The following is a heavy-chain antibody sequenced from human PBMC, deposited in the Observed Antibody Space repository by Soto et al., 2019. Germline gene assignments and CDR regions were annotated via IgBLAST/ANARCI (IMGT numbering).Heavy chain of an antibody. CDR1: GGSISSSSYY. V-gene: IGHV4-39*01. CDR3: AIRYLARTTSPSDY. Sequence: SETLSLTCTVSGGSISSSSYYWGWIRQPPGKGLEWIGSIYYSGSTYYNPSLKSRVTISVDTSKNQFSLKLSSVTAADTAVYYWAIRYLARTTSPSDYWGQGTLVTVPS. CDR2: IYYSGST. D-gene: IGHD1-1*01. J-gene: IGHJ4*02.